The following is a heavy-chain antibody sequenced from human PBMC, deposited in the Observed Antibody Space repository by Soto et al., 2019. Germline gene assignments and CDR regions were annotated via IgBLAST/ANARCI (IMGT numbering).Heavy chain of an antibody. CDR1: GFTFSSYA. CDR3: VKDIFSGWGYDSQSNWFDP. D-gene: IGHD5-12*01. Sequence: GGSLRLSCSASGFTFSSYAMHWVRQAPGKGLEYVSAISSNGGSTYYADSVKGRFTISRDNSKNTLYLQMSSLRAEDTAVYYCVKDIFSGWGYDSQSNWFDPWGQGTLVTVSS. V-gene: IGHV3-64D*08. CDR2: ISSNGGST. J-gene: IGHJ5*02.